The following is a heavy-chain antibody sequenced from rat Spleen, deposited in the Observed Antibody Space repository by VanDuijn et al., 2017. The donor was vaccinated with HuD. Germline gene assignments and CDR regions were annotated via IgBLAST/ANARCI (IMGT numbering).Heavy chain of an antibody. Sequence: EVQLVESGGGLVQPGRSMKLSCAASGFTFSNYHMAWVRQAPTKGLEWVATIIYDGSRTYYRDSVKGRFTISRDHAKSTLYLQMDSLRSEDTATYYCARHGYDGSYYYWDYWGQGVMVTVSS. CDR2: IIYDGSRT. D-gene: IGHD1-12*02. V-gene: IGHV5-7*01. J-gene: IGHJ2*01. CDR1: GFTFSNYH. CDR3: ARHGYDGSYYYWDY.